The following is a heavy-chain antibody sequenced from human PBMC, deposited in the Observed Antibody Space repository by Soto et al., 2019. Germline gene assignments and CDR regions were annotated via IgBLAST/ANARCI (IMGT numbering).Heavy chain of an antibody. CDR2: IYAVDSDT. Sequence: GESLKISCQGSGDSFNTHWIGWVRQMPGKGLEWMGIIYAVDSDTKYSPSFQGQVTISVDKSISTAYLQWSSLKASDTAMYYCARHLHHPRWANFDLWGQGTQVTVSS. V-gene: IGHV5-51*01. CDR3: ARHLHHPRWANFDL. CDR1: GDSFNTHW. D-gene: IGHD1-26*01. J-gene: IGHJ4*02.